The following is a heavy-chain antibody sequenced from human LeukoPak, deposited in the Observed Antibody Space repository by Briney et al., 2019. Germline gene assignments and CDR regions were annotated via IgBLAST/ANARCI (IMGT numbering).Heavy chain of an antibody. J-gene: IGHJ4*02. V-gene: IGHV1-69*13. CDR3: ARVESGSYLGADY. CDR1: GGTFSSYA. CDR2: IIPIFGTA. Sequence: GASVKVSCKASGGTFSSYAISWVRQAPGQGLEWMGGIIPIFGTANYAQKFQGRVTITADESTSTAYMELSSLRSEDTAVYYCARVESGSYLGADYWGQGTLVTVSS. D-gene: IGHD1-26*01.